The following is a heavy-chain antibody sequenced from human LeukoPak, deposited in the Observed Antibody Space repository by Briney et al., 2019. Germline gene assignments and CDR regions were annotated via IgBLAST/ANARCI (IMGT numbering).Heavy chain of an antibody. CDR1: GGSLSGYY. V-gene: IGHV4-34*01. CDR2: INHLGHT. Sequence: SETLSLTCAVFGGSLSGYYWSWIRQPPGKGLEWSGEINHLGHTNYNPSLKSRATISVDTSRNQFSLRLTSVTAADTAAYFCARGDYRDYTFYMWGQGTMVTVSS. D-gene: IGHD4-17*01. CDR3: ARGDYRDYTFYM. J-gene: IGHJ3*02.